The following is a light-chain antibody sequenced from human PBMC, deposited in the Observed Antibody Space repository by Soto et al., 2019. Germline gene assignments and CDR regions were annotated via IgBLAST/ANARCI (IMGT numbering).Light chain of an antibody. J-gene: IGKJ3*01. Sequence: EIVLTQSPGTLSLSPGERATLSCRASQSVSSTYLAWYQQKPGQALRLLIYGASSRATGIPDRFSGSGSGTDFTLTINTLEPEDFAVYYCHHYGSSPLFTFGPGTKVDVK. CDR1: QSVSSTY. CDR3: HHYGSSPLFT. CDR2: GAS. V-gene: IGKV3-20*01.